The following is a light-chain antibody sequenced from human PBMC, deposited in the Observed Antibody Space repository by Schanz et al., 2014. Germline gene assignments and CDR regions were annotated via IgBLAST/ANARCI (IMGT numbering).Light chain of an antibody. CDR1: SSDVGGYNY. CDR2: DVS. Sequence: QSALTQPASVSGSPGQSITISCTGTSSDVGGYNYVSWYQVFPGRAPKLMIYDVSKRPSGVPDRFSGSRSGNTASLTISGLQAEDEADYYCSSYAGSNSFVVFGGGTKLTVL. V-gene: IGLV2-11*01. CDR3: SSYAGSNSFVV. J-gene: IGLJ2*01.